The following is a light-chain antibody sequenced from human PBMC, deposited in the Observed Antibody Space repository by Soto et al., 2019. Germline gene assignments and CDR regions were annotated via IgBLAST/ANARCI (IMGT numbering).Light chain of an antibody. Sequence: EIVLTQSPGTLSLSPGERATLSCRASQSVSSSYLAWYQQKPGQAPRLLIYGASSRATGIPDRFSGSGSGTDFTLTISRLEPEYFAVYYCQQYGSSPPEVTFGPWTKVDIK. CDR2: GAS. V-gene: IGKV3-20*01. CDR3: QQYGSSPPEVT. CDR1: QSVSSSY. J-gene: IGKJ3*01.